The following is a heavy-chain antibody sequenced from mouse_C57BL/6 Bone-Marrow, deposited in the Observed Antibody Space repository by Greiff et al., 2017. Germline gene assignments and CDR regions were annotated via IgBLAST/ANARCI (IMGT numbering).Heavy chain of an antibody. Sequence: QVQLKQPGAELVKPGASVKLSCKASGYTFTSYWMHWVKQRPGQGLEWIGMIHPNSGSTNYNEKFKSKATLTVDKSSSTAYMQLRSLKSEDSAVYYCARCLLFYYAMDYWGQGTSVTVSS. J-gene: IGHJ4*01. CDR2: IHPNSGST. D-gene: IGHD1-1*01. V-gene: IGHV1-64*01. CDR1: GYTFTSYW. CDR3: ARCLLFYYAMDY.